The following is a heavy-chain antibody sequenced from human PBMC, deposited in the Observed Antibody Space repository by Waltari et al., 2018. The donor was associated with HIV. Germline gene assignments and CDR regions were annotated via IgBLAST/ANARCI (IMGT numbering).Heavy chain of an antibody. CDR1: GGSISSGDYY. J-gene: IGHJ2*01. V-gene: IGHV4-30-4*01. CDR3: AREPRRAAADPYWYFDL. D-gene: IGHD6-13*01. CDR2: IYYSGST. Sequence: QVQLQESGPGLVKPSQTLSLTCTVSGGSISSGDYYWSWIRQLPGKGLEWIGYIYYSGSTYYNPSLRSRVTISVDTSKDQFSLKLSSVTAADTAVYYCAREPRRAAADPYWYFDLWGRGTLVTVSS.